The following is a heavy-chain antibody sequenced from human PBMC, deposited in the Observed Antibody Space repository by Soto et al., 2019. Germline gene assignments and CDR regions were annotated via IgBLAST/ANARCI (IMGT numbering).Heavy chain of an antibody. D-gene: IGHD6-19*01. CDR2: INHSGST. V-gene: IGHV4-34*01. Sequence: SETLSLTCAVYGGSFSGYYWSWIRQPPGKGLEWIGEINHSGSTNYNPSLKSRVTISVDTSKNQFSLKLSSVTAADTAVYYCARGWREISSGWPYYFDYWGQGTLVTVSS. J-gene: IGHJ4*02. CDR1: GGSFSGYY. CDR3: ARGWREISSGWPYYFDY.